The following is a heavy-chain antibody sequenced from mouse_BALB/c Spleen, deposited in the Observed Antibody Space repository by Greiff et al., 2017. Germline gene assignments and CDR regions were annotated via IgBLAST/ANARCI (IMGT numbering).Heavy chain of an antibody. Sequence: EVQLQQSGTVLARPGASVKMSCKASGYSFTSYWMHWVKQRPGQGLEWIGAIYPGNSDTSYNQKFKGKAKLTAVTSASTAYMELSSLTNEDSAVYYCTRYENDGYDWYFDVWGAGTTVTVSS. D-gene: IGHD2-3*01. CDR1: GYSFTSYW. CDR3: TRYENDGYDWYFDV. CDR2: IYPGNSDT. V-gene: IGHV1-5*01. J-gene: IGHJ1*01.